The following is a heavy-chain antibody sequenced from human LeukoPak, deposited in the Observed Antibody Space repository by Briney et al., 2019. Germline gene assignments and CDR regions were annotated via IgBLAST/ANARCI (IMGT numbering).Heavy chain of an antibody. J-gene: IGHJ4*02. CDR3: AKGITMVRGVILDY. D-gene: IGHD3-10*01. Sequence: GGSLRLSCAASGLTFSSYSMNWVRQAPGKGLEWVSYITTSSSTIYYADSVKGRFTISRDNAKNSLYLQMNSLRAEDTALYYCAKGITMVRGVILDYWGQGTLVTVSS. V-gene: IGHV3-48*04. CDR1: GLTFSSYS. CDR2: ITTSSSTI.